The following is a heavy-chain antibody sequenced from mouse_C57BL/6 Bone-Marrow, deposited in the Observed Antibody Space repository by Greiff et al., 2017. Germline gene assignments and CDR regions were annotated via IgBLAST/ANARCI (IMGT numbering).Heavy chain of an antibody. CDR3: ARGYYGSSYAMDY. CDR2: IDPSDSET. CDR1: GYTFTSYW. Sequence: VQLQQPGAELVRPGSSVKLSCKASGYTFTSYWMHWVKQRPIQGLEWIGNIDPSDSETHYTQKFKDKATLTVDKSSSTAYMQLSSLTSEDSAVYYCARGYYGSSYAMDYWGQGTSVTVSS. V-gene: IGHV1-52*01. J-gene: IGHJ4*01. D-gene: IGHD1-1*01.